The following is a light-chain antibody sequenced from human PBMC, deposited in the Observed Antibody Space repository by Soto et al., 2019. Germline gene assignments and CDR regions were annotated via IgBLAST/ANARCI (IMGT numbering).Light chain of an antibody. Sequence: VQITLTPSSATVSVGDRVTITFRANQSISYYLNWYQQKPGKAPKFLIYASSSLQSGVPSRFRGSGSGTDFTLTISSLQPEEFATYYCQQSYSTSTITFGQGTRLEIK. CDR2: ASS. CDR1: QSISYY. V-gene: IGKV1-39*01. CDR3: QQSYSTSTIT. J-gene: IGKJ5*01.